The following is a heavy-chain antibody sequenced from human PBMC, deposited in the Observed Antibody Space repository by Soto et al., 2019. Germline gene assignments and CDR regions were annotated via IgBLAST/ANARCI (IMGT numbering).Heavy chain of an antibody. V-gene: IGHV1-46*01. Sequence: QVQLVQSGAEVKKPGASMKVSCKSFGDTFSSQYIHWVRQAPGQGLEWVGLINPSRATTTISQKFQGRVTLTSDTSTRTVYMEVSSLRSDDTAIYFCVGGADLEGRYHRFDPWGQGTLVTVSS. CDR2: INPSRATT. CDR3: VGGADLEGRYHRFDP. CDR1: GDTFSSQY. J-gene: IGHJ5*02. D-gene: IGHD3-3*01.